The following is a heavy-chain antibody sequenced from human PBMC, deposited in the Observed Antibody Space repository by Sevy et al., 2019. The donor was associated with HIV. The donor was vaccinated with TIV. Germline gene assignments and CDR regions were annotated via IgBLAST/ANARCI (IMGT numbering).Heavy chain of an antibody. D-gene: IGHD2-8*02. CDR3: TTRSSGLGVVYAILRGAFDI. J-gene: IGHJ3*02. Sequence: GGSLRLSCAASGFTFSNAWMSWVRQAPGKGLEWVGRIKSKTDGGTTDYAAPVKGRFTISRDDSKNTLYLQMNSLKTEETAVYYCTTRSSGLGVVYAILRGAFDIWGQGTMVTVSS. CDR2: IKSKTDGGTT. V-gene: IGHV3-15*01. CDR1: GFTFSNAW.